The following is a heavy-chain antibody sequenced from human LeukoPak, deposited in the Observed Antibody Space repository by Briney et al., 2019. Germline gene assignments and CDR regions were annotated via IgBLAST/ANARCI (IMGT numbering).Heavy chain of an antibody. CDR1: GYTFTGYY. CDR2: INPNSGGT. Sequence: ASVKVSSKASGYTFTGYYMHWVRQAPGQGLEWMGWINPNSGGTNYAQKFQGRVTMTRDTSISTAYMELSRLRSDDTAVYYCARVLVGGDYARNLFDYWGQGTLVTVSS. V-gene: IGHV1-2*02. CDR3: ARVLVGGDYARNLFDY. D-gene: IGHD4-17*01. J-gene: IGHJ4*02.